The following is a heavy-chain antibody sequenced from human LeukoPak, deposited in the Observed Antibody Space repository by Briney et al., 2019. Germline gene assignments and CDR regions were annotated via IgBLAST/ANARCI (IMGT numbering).Heavy chain of an antibody. D-gene: IGHD6-13*01. J-gene: IGHJ5*02. CDR1: GGSFSGYY. CDR3: ARAGKLAAAGTKSNWFDP. CDR2: INHSGST. V-gene: IGHV4-34*01. Sequence: SETLSLTCAVYGGSFSGYYWSWIRQPPGKGLEWIGEINHSGSTNYNPSLKSRVTISVDTSKNQFSLKLSSVTAADTAVYYCARAGKLAAAGTKSNWFDPWGQGTLVTVSS.